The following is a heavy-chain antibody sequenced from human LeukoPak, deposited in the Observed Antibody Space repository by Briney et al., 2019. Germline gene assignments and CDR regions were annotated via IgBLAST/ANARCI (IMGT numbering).Heavy chain of an antibody. J-gene: IGHJ4*02. V-gene: IGHV3-7*03. CDR3: AKDLTYYYDSTGYYFDY. CDR1: GFTFSRNW. Sequence: PGGSLRLSCAASGFTFSRNWMTWVRQAPGKGLEWVANIKEDGNKKNYVDSVKGRFTISRDNAKNSLYLQMNSLRAEDTAMYYCAKDLTYYYDSTGYYFDYWGQGTLVTVSS. D-gene: IGHD3-22*01. CDR2: IKEDGNKK.